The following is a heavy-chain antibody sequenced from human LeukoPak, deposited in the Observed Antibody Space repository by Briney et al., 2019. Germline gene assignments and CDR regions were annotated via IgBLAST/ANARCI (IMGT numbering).Heavy chain of an antibody. CDR3: ARELARAYSYGGDFDF. D-gene: IGHD5-18*01. CDR1: GFTFTGYW. Sequence: GGSLRLSCAASGFTFTGYWMHWVRQAPAEGLVWVSRISSDGATTSQADSVKGRFSVSRDNAKKTLYLDMNSLGAEDTGIYYCARELARAYSYGGDFDFWGQGTLVTVSS. CDR2: ISSDGATT. J-gene: IGHJ4*02. V-gene: IGHV3-74*01.